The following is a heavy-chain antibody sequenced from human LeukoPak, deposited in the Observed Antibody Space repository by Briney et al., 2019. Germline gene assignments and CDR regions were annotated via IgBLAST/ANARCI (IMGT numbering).Heavy chain of an antibody. CDR3: AGGRPRGYCSGGSCYHNFDY. D-gene: IGHD2-15*01. Sequence: SVKVSCKASGATFISYAMSWVRQAPGQGLEWMGGIIPIFGTANYAQKFQGRVTITTDKSTSTAYMEVSSLRSEDTAVYYCAGGRPRGYCSGGSCYHNFDYWGQGTLVTVSS. CDR2: IIPIFGTA. J-gene: IGHJ4*02. V-gene: IGHV1-69*05. CDR1: GATFISYA.